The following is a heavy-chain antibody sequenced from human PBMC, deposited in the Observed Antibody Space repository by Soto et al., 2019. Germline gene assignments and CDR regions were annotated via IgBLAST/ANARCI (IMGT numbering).Heavy chain of an antibody. CDR2: IYPGDSDT. CDR3: ARRHGSGRFRVDGRSFDP. CDR1: GYSFTSYW. V-gene: IGHV5-51*01. J-gene: IGHJ5*02. Sequence: GESLKISCKGSGYSFTSYWIGWVRQMPGKGLEWMGIIYPGDSDTRYSPSFQGQVTISADKSISTAYLQWSSLKASDTAMYYCARRHGSGRFRVDGRSFDPWGQGTLVTVSS. D-gene: IGHD3-10*01.